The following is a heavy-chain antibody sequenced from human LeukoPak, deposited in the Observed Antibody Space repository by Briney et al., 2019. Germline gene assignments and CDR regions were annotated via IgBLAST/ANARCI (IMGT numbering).Heavy chain of an antibody. CDR2: VNPNSGNT. J-gene: IGHJ4*02. CDR1: GYTFTSYD. Sequence: ASVKVSCKASGYTFTSYDINWVRQASGQGLEWMGWVNPNSGNTGFTQKFQGRVTVTRSTSISTAYMELSSLTSDDTAVYYCARTSTGTRGGYDVWGQGTLVTVSS. V-gene: IGHV1-8*01. CDR3: ARTSTGTRGGYDV. D-gene: IGHD1-1*01.